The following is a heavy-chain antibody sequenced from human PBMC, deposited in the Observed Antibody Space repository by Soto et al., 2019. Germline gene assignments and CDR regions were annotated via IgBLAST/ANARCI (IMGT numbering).Heavy chain of an antibody. CDR1: GYTFTCYY. D-gene: IGHD3-22*01. J-gene: IGHJ4*02. CDR2: INPNSGGT. CDR3: ARSRDGNYYDSSGYGFNY. V-gene: IGHV1-2*04. Sequence: XSVKVSCKASGYTFTCYYMHWVRQAPGQGLEWMGWINPNSGGTNYAQKFQGWVTMTRDTSISTAYMELSRLRSDDTAVYYCARSRDGNYYDSSGYGFNYWGQGTLVTVSS.